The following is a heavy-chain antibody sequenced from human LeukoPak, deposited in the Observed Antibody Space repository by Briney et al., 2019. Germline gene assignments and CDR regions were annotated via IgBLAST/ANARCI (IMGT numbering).Heavy chain of an antibody. V-gene: IGHV1-2*02. J-gene: IGHJ4*02. CDR1: GYTFTVYF. Sequence: ASVKVSCKASGYTFTVYFMHWVRQAPGQGLEWMGWINPNSGGTNYAQKFQGRVTMTRDTSISTAYMELSRLRSDDTAVYYCASSIVYCSSTSCYFNWGQGTLVTASS. CDR2: INPNSGGT. CDR3: ASSIVYCSSTSCYFN. D-gene: IGHD2-2*01.